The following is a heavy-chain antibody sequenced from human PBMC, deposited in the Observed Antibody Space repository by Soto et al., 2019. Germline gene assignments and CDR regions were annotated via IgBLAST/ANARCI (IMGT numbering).Heavy chain of an antibody. Sequence: QVYLVQSGAEVKKPGSSVKVSCKALRGTFTNYAFSWVRQAPGQGLEWMGGIMHFFGSGNYAQKFQCRINITADESTSSVYLELTSLRSEDTAVYYCARARAGYYSHFVYWGQGTLVTVSS. J-gene: IGHJ4*02. CDR1: RGTFTNYA. D-gene: IGHD3-22*01. V-gene: IGHV1-69*01. CDR2: IMHFFGSG. CDR3: ARARAGYYSHFVY.